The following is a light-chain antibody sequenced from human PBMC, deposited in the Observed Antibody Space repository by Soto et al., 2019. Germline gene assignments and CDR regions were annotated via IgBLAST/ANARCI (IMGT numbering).Light chain of an antibody. Sequence: QSVLTQPPSASGSPGQSVTISCTGTSSDVGVYNYVSWYQQHPGKATKLMIYEVSKRPSGVPDRFSGSKSGNTASLTVSGLQAEDEADYYCSSYAGSNKGYVFGTG. CDR3: SSYAGSNKGYV. CDR1: SSDVGVYNY. V-gene: IGLV2-8*01. J-gene: IGLJ1*01. CDR2: EVS.